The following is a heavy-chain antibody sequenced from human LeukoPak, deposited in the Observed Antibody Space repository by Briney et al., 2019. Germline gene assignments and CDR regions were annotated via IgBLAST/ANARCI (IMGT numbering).Heavy chain of an antibody. CDR2: IYSDNT. D-gene: IGHD4/OR15-4a*01. CDR3: ARRAGAYSHPYDY. Sequence: GGSLRLSCTVSGFTVSSDSMSWVRQAPGKGLEWVSFIYSDNTYYSDSVKGRFTISRDNSKNTLYLQMNSLRAEDTAVYYCARRAGAYSHPYDYRGQGTLVTVSS. V-gene: IGHV3-53*01. J-gene: IGHJ4*02. CDR1: GFTVSSDS.